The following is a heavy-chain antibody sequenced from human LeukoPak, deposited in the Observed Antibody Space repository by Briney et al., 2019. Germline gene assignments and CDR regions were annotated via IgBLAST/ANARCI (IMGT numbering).Heavy chain of an antibody. D-gene: IGHD1-7*01. CDR1: GGSFSGYY. CDR3: ARDGTGTTRDY. Sequence: SETLSLTCAVYGGSFSGYYWSWIRQPPGKGLEWIGEINHSGSTNHNPSLKSRVTMSVDTSKNQFSLKLSSVTAADTAVYYCARDGTGTTRDYWGQGTLVTVSS. J-gene: IGHJ4*02. CDR2: INHSGST. V-gene: IGHV4-34*01.